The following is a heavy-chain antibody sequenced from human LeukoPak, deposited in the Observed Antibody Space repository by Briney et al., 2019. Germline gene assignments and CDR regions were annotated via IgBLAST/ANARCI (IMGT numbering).Heavy chain of an antibody. J-gene: IGHJ4*02. D-gene: IGHD3-3*01. CDR2: IYYSGST. Sequence: TASQTLSLTCTVSGGSISSGGYYWSWIRQHPGKGLEWIGYIYYSGSTYYNPSLKSRVTISVDTSKNQFSLKLSSVTAADTAVYYCARAIWSGYYLGVTAPYFDYWGQGTLVTVSS. CDR3: ARAIWSGYYLGVTAPYFDY. V-gene: IGHV4-30-4*08. CDR1: GGSISSGGYY.